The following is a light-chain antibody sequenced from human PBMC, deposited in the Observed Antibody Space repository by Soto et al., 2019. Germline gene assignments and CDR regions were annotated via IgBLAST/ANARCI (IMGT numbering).Light chain of an antibody. CDR1: QSINNY. CDR3: PHSHNTPYT. V-gene: IGKV1-39*01. J-gene: IGKJ2*01. Sequence: DIQMTQSPSSLSASVGDRVTITCRASQSINNYLNWYQQIEGKAPKLLIYAATSLQSGVPPRFSGSGSGTDFNLTIICLQPEDFATYDCPHSHNTPYTCGLGTKLEVK. CDR2: AAT.